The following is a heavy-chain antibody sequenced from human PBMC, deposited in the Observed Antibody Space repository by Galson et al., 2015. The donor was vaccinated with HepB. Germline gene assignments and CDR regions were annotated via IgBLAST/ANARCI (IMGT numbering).Heavy chain of an antibody. Sequence: SLRLSCAASGFTFSDYYMSWIRQAPGKGLEWVSYISSSSTYTNYADSVKGRFTISRDNAKKSLYLQINSLRAEDTAVYYCARVADADYGDHSHFDSWGPGTLVTVSS. CDR1: GFTFSDYY. CDR3: ARVADADYGDHSHFDS. CDR2: ISSSSTYT. D-gene: IGHD4-17*01. V-gene: IGHV3-11*06. J-gene: IGHJ4*02.